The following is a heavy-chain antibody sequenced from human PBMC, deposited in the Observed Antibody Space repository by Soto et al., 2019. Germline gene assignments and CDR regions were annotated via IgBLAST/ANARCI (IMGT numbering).Heavy chain of an antibody. V-gene: IGHV3-7*04. CDR1: GFTFSSYS. CDR2: IKQDGSEK. CDR3: ARPDYDILTGYYFFSAFDI. D-gene: IGHD3-9*01. Sequence: PGGSLRLSCAASGFTFSSYSMNWVRQAPGKGLEWVANIKQDGSEKYYVDSVKGRFTISRDNAKNSLYLQMNSLRAEDTAVYYCARPDYDILTGYYFFSAFDIWGQGTMVTVSS. J-gene: IGHJ3*02.